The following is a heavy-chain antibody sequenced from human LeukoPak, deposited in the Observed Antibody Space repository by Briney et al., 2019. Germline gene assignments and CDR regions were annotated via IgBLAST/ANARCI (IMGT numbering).Heavy chain of an antibody. CDR2: ISPTYDI. D-gene: IGHD7-27*01. V-gene: IGHV3-48*02. Sequence: GGSLRLSCAASGFIFSSFAMNWVRQAPGKGLEWVSYISPTYDIYYSDSVRGRFTISKDNAKNSLYLQMNSLRDEDTAVYYCARDHNWGFDYWGQGTLVAVSS. CDR3: ARDHNWGFDY. CDR1: GFIFSSFA. J-gene: IGHJ4*02.